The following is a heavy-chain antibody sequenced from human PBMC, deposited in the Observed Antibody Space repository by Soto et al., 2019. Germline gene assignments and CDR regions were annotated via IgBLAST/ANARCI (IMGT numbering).Heavy chain of an antibody. J-gene: IGHJ6*02. CDR1: GGYISSGGYY. CDR3: ARAPEYYYYYGMDV. CDR2: IYTSGST. Sequence: QVQLQESGQGLVKPSQTLSLTCTVSGGYISSGGYYWSWIRQHPGKVLEWIGYIYTSGSTYYNPSLKSRVTISVDTSKNQFSLKLSSVTAADTAVYYCARAPEYYYYYGMDVWGQGTTVTVSS. V-gene: IGHV4-31*03.